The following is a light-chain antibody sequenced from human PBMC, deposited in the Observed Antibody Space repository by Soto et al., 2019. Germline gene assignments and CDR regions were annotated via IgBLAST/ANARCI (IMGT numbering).Light chain of an antibody. Sequence: QYVLTQPASVSGSPGQSIAISYTGTSSDVGAYNYVSWYQHHPGKAPKLMIYHVTNRPSGVSDRFSGSKSGNTASLTISGLQADDEADYYCSSYTSSSTYVFATGTKVTVL. CDR1: SSDVGAYNY. V-gene: IGLV2-14*03. J-gene: IGLJ1*01. CDR2: HVT. CDR3: SSYTSSSTYV.